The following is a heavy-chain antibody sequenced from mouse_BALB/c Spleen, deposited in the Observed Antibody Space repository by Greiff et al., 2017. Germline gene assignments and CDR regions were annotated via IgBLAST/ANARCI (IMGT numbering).Heavy chain of an antibody. CDR2: ISDGGSYT. J-gene: IGHJ4*01. CDR1: GFTFSDYY. V-gene: IGHV5-4*02. CDR3: ARGRITTPAMDY. D-gene: IGHD2-4*01. Sequence: EVQGVESGGGLVKPGGSLKLSCAASGFTFSDYYMYWVRQTPEKRLEWVATISDGGSYTYYPDSVKGRFTISRDNAKNNLYLQMSSLKSEDTAMYYCARGRITTPAMDYWGQGTSVTVSS.